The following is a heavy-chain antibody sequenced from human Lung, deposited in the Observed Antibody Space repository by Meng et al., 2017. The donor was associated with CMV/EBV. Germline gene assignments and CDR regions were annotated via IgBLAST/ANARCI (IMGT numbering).Heavy chain of an antibody. D-gene: IGHD3-10*01. CDR1: GFTLSSYW. J-gene: IGHJ3*01. CDR3: ARDHSGRGAFDL. V-gene: IGHV3-7*01. Sequence: SCAASGFTLSSYWMSWVRQAPGKGLEWVANINQDGSETYYMDSVKGRFTISRDNAKNSLYLQMNILRAGDTAVYYCARDHSGRGAFDLWGQGTRVTVS. CDR2: INQDGSET.